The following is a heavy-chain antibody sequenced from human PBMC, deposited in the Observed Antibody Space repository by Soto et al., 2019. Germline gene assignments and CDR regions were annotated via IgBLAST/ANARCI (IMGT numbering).Heavy chain of an antibody. D-gene: IGHD5-12*01. V-gene: IGHV3-49*03. CDR2: IRSKAYGGTT. J-gene: IGHJ5*02. CDR3: TRDPGSGYSNDNWFDP. Sequence: GGSLRLSCTASGFTFGDYAMSWFRQAPGKGLEWVGFIRSKAYGGTTEYAASVKGRFTISRDDSKSIAYLQMNSLKTEDTAVYYCTRDPGSGYSNDNWFDPWGQGTLVTVSS. CDR1: GFTFGDYA.